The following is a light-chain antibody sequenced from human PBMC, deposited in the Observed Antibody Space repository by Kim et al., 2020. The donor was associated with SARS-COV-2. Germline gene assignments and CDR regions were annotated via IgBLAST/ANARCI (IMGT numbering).Light chain of an antibody. CDR2: DVN. Sequence: GQSVNSYCAGTSTDVGGYALVSWYRQYPGKAPKPLIYDVNRRHSGVPDRFSGSKSANTASLTISGLLADDEADYYCCSYAGTFNYAFGTGTKVTVL. CDR3: CSYAGTFNYA. CDR1: STDVGGYAL. V-gene: IGLV2-11*03. J-gene: IGLJ1*01.